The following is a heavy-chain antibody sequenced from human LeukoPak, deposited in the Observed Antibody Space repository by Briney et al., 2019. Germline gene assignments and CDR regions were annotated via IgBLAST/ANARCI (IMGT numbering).Heavy chain of an antibody. J-gene: IGHJ4*02. CDR1: GFTFSSYS. V-gene: IGHV3-21*01. Sequence: GGSLRLSCAASGFTFSSYSMNWVRQAPGKGLEWVSSISSSSSYIYYADSVKGRFTISRDNAKNSLYLQMNSLRAEDTAVYYCARDAQDIVVVVAATGDYFDYWGQGTLVTVSS. D-gene: IGHD2-15*01. CDR2: ISSSSSYI. CDR3: ARDAQDIVVVVAATGDYFDY.